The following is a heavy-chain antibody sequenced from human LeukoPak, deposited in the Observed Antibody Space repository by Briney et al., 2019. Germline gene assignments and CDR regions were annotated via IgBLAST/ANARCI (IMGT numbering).Heavy chain of an antibody. CDR1: GFPFSRYP. J-gene: IGHJ4*02. Sequence: QPGGPLRLSCSASGFPFSRYPIFWARQAPGKGLEYVSAISHNGDTTYYADSVKGRFTISRDNPKNTLYLQMSSLRAEDTAVYYCVRSDILNWGQGTLVTVSS. CDR3: VRSDILN. CDR2: ISHNGDTT. V-gene: IGHV3-64D*08.